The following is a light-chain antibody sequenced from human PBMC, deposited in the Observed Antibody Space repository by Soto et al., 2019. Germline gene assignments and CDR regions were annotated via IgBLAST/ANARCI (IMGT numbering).Light chain of an antibody. V-gene: IGKV3-20*01. CDR2: GAS. J-gene: IGKJ1*01. CDR3: QQYGSSRT. Sequence: EIVWTQSPGTLSLSPGERATLSCRASERVNSRYLAWYQQKPGQAPRLLLYGASSRATGIPDRFSGSGSGTDFTLTISRLEPDDFAVYYCQQYGSSRTFGQGTKVAMK. CDR1: ERVNSRY.